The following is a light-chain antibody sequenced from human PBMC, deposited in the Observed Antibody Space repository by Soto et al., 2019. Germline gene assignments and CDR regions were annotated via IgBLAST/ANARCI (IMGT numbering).Light chain of an antibody. J-gene: IGLJ1*01. CDR2: DVS. V-gene: IGLV2-14*01. CDR1: SSDVGDYNY. Sequence: QSVLTQPASVSGSPGQSITISCTGTSSDVGDYNYVSWYQQHPGKAPKLMIYDVSNRPSGVSNRFSGSKSGNTASLTISGLQAEDEADYYCSSYTSISTLDVFGTGTKLTVL. CDR3: SSYTSISTLDV.